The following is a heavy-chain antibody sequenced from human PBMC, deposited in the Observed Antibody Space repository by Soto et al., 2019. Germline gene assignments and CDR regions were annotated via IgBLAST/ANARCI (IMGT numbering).Heavy chain of an antibody. Sequence: PGGSLRLSCAASGFTFSNYAMNWVRQAPGKGLEWVLGISDGGGRAYYADPVKGRFTISRDNSKNTVYAQMNSLRAEDTAVYYCAKDLLDYWGQGTLVTVSS. CDR1: GFTFSNYA. J-gene: IGHJ4*02. CDR2: ISDGGGRA. CDR3: AKDLLDY. V-gene: IGHV3-23*01.